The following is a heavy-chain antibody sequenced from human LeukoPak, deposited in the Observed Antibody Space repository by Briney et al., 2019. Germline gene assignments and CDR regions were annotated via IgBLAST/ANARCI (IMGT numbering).Heavy chain of an antibody. CDR1: GGSVTSTNW. V-gene: IGHV4-4*02. CDR3: AREGGFYRPLDY. J-gene: IGHJ4*02. CDR2: VHLDGRT. D-gene: IGHD6-25*01. Sequence: SETLSLTCDVSGGSVTSTNWWTWFRQPPGKGLERIGEVHLDGRTNYNPSLKSRLVLSADLPENHLSLKLPSVTAADTAVYYCAREGGFYRPLDYSGQGTLVTVSS.